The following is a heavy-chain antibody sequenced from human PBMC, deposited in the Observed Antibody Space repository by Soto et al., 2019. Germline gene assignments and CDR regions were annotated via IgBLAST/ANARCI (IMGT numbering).Heavy chain of an antibody. J-gene: IGHJ4*02. CDR3: ARASVGPPGGGSWTMPFDS. CDR1: SGSVSNYY. D-gene: IGHD2-15*01. CDR2: MYTGGSS. Sequence: QVQLQESGPGLVKPSETLTLTCKVSSGSVSNYYWSWIRQPAGKGLEWIGRMYTGGSSNYKPSLKSRVTMSVDTSKNQFSLGLTYVTAADTAVYYCARASVGPPGGGSWTMPFDSWGRGTLVTVSS. V-gene: IGHV4-4*07.